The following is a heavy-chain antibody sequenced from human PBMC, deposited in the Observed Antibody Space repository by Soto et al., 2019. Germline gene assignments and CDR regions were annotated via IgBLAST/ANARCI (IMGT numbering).Heavy chain of an antibody. CDR1: GFTFSSYG. J-gene: IGHJ3*02. V-gene: IGHV3-33*01. Sequence: GGSLRLSCAASGFTFSSYGMHWVRQAPGKGLEWVAVIWYDGSNKYYADSVKGRFTISRDNSKNTLYLQMNSLRAEDTAVYYCARDTTINQVGYCSGGSCFGYAFDIWGQGTMVTVSS. CDR2: IWYDGSNK. CDR3: ARDTTINQVGYCSGGSCFGYAFDI. D-gene: IGHD2-15*01.